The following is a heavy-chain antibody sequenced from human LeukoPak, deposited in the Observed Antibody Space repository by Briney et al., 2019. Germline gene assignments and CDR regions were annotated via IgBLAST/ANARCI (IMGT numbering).Heavy chain of an antibody. D-gene: IGHD2-2*01. V-gene: IGHV3-23*01. CDR1: GFTFSSYA. Sequence: PGGSLRLSCAASGFTFSSYAMGWVRQAPGKGLEWVSSISGSGAGTYYADSAKGRFTISRDNSKNTLYLQMNSLRAEDTAVYYCAKDRLSCSSISCYNWFDPWGQGTLVTVAS. J-gene: IGHJ5*02. CDR3: AKDRLSCSSISCYNWFDP. CDR2: ISGSGAGT.